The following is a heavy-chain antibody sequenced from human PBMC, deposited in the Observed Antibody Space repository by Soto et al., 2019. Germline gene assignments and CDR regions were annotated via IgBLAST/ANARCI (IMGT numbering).Heavy chain of an antibody. CDR2: ITDNGGRT. J-gene: IGHJ4*02. CDR1: GFTFSRDG. V-gene: IGHV3-23*01. CDR3: AKGRATTTAFDY. D-gene: IGHD4-17*01. Sequence: GGSLRLSCAASGFTFSRDGMSWVRQAPGKGLEWVSLITDNGGRTYYADSVKGRFTISRDNTKNTLFLQMNSLRAEDTAVYYCAKGRATTTAFDYWGQGALVTVSS.